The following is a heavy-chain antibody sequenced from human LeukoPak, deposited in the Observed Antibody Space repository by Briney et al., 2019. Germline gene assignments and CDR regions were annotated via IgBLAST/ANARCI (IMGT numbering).Heavy chain of an antibody. J-gene: IGHJ4*02. CDR2: IYYSGST. CDR1: GGSISSYY. CDR3: ARGRLSPSVLRYFDWLRFDY. V-gene: IGHV4-59*12. D-gene: IGHD3-9*01. Sequence: PSETLSLTCTVSGGSISSYYWSWIRQPPGKGLEWIGYIYYSGSTNYNPSLKSRVTISVDTSKNQFSLKLSSVTAADTAVYYCARGRLSPSVLRYFDWLRFDYWGQGTLVTVSS.